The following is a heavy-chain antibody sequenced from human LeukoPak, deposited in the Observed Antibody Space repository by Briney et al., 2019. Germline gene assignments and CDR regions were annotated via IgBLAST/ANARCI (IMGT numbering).Heavy chain of an antibody. D-gene: IGHD5-24*01. CDR2: TYYRSKWYN. Sequence: SQTLSLTCAISGDSVSSNSSACNWIRQSPSRGLEWLGRTYYRSKWYNDFAVSVKSRITINPDTSKNQFSLQLNSVTPEDTAVYYCARGGQGDGYSADEAFDFWGQGTMVTVSS. J-gene: IGHJ3*01. CDR3: ARGGQGDGYSADEAFDF. V-gene: IGHV6-1*01. CDR1: GDSVSSNSSA.